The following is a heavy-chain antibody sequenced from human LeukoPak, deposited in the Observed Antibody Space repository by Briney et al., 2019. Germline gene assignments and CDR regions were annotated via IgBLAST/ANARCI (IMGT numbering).Heavy chain of an antibody. D-gene: IGHD3-22*01. Sequence: PSETLSLTCAVCGGSFSGYYWSWIRQPPGKGLEWIGEINHSGSTNYNPSLKSRVTISVDTSKNQFSLKLSSVTAADTAVYYCARGHSTMIVVVHMAPFDYWGQGTLVTVSS. CDR2: INHSGST. V-gene: IGHV4-34*01. J-gene: IGHJ4*02. CDR1: GGSFSGYY. CDR3: ARGHSTMIVVVHMAPFDY.